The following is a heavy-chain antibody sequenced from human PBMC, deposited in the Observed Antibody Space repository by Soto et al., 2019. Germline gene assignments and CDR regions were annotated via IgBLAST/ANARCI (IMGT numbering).Heavy chain of an antibody. V-gene: IGHV1-18*01. CDR2: ISGYNGNA. CDR3: AREGSCGWYDC. D-gene: IGHD2-15*01. J-gene: IGHJ5*01. CDR1: GYTFSSHG. Sequence: QVQLVQSGAEVRKPGASVKVSCKASGYTFSSHGISCVRQAPGQGLEWMGWISGYNGNAKYAQRFQGRVTMTTDTSTRTVYMDLRSLGSDFSAVYYCAREGSCGWYDCWGQGTMVTVSS.